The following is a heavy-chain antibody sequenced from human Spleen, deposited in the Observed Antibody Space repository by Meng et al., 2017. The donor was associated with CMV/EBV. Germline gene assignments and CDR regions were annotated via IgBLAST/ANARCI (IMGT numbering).Heavy chain of an antibody. Sequence: VQRQHCVDSLLKPSETLSLTCAVFGGSFSGYYWSWIRQPPGKGLEWIGEINHSRSTNYNPSLKSRVTISVDTSKNQFSRKLSSVTAADTAVYYCARDSWFQEGFDYWGQGTLVTVSS. V-gene: IGHV4-34*01. CDR3: ARDSWFQEGFDY. J-gene: IGHJ4*02. D-gene: IGHD6-13*01. CDR2: INHSRST. CDR1: GGSFSGYY.